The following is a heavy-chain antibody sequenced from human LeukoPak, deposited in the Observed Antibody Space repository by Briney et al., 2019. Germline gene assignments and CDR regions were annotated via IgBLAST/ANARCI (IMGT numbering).Heavy chain of an antibody. V-gene: IGHV3-30*02. J-gene: IGHJ1*01. D-gene: IGHD2-2*01. Sequence: GGSLRLSCAASGFTVSGNYMSWVRQAPGKGLEWVAFIRYDGSNKYYADSVKGRFTISRDNSKNTLYLQMNSLRAEDTAVYYCAKDPPLYLGYCSSTSCRYFEHWGQGTLVTVSS. CDR1: GFTVSGNY. CDR3: AKDPPLYLGYCSSTSCRYFEH. CDR2: IRYDGSNK.